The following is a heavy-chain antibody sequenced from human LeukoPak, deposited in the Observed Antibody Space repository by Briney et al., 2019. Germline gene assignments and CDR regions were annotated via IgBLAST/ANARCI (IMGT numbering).Heavy chain of an antibody. J-gene: IGHJ4*02. CDR1: GGSFSGYY. Sequence: SETLSLTCAVYGGSFSGYYWSWIRQPPGKGLELIGEINHSGSTNYNPSLKSRVTISVDTSKNQFSLKLSSVTAADTAVYYCARGSVWFGELFGYWGQGTLVTVSS. CDR2: INHSGST. CDR3: ARGSVWFGELFGY. D-gene: IGHD3-10*01. V-gene: IGHV4-34*01.